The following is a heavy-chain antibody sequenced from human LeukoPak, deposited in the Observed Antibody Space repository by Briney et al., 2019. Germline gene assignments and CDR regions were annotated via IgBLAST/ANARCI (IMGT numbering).Heavy chain of an antibody. CDR3: ARDPPLVRSSSADFDY. J-gene: IGHJ4*02. CDR2: INTDGSST. CDR1: GFIFSSYW. Sequence: PGGSLRLSCAASGFIFSSYWMHWVRHAPGKGLAWVSRINTDGSSTSYADSVKGRFTISRDNAKNTLYLQMNSLRAEDTAVYYCARDPPLVRSSSADFDYWGQGTLVTVSS. V-gene: IGHV3-74*01. D-gene: IGHD6-6*01.